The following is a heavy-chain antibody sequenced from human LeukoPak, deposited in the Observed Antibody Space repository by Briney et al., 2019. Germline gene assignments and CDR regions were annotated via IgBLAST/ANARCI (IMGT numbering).Heavy chain of an antibody. CDR2: NSAYNGNT. D-gene: IGHD3-16*01. V-gene: IGHV1-18*01. CDR1: GYTFTSYA. Sequence: ASVKVSCKASGYTFTSYAVSWVRQAPGQGLEYMGYNSAYNGNTNYAQNFQGRVTMTTDTSTTTVYMELRSLRSDDTAVYYCARGGALGAFDIWGQGTMVTVSS. J-gene: IGHJ3*02. CDR3: ARGGALGAFDI.